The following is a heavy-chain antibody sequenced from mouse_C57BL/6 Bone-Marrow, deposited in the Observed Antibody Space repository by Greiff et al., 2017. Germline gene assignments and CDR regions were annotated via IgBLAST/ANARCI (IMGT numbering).Heavy chain of an antibody. D-gene: IGHD2-1*01. J-gene: IGHJ4*01. V-gene: IGHV1-82*01. CDR1: GYAFSSSW. CDR3: ATIYYGNYLYYYSMDY. Sequence: QVHVKQSGPELVKPGASVKISCKASGYAFSSSWMNWVKQRPGKGLEWIGRIYPGDGDTNYNGKFKGKATLTAAKSSSTAYLQISSLTSEYSAVYFCATIYYGNYLYYYSMDYWGQGTSVTVSS. CDR2: IYPGDGDT.